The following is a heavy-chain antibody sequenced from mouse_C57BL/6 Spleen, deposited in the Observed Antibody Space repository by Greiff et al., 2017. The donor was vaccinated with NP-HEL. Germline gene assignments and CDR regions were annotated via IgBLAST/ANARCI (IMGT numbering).Heavy chain of an antibody. J-gene: IGHJ4*01. Sequence: EVQLVESGGDLVKPGGSLKLSCAASGFTFSSYGMSWVRQTPDKRLEWVATISSGGSYTYYPDSVKGRFTISRDNAKNTLYLQMSSLKSEDTAMYYCARHDGYYGDAMDYWGQGTSVTVSS. D-gene: IGHD2-3*01. V-gene: IGHV5-6*01. CDR2: ISSGGSYT. CDR3: ARHDGYYGDAMDY. CDR1: GFTFSSYG.